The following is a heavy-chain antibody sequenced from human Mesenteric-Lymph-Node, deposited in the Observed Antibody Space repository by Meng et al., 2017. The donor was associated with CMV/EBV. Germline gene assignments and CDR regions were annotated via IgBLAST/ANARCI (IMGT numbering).Heavy chain of an antibody. Sequence: ASVKVSCKASGYTFTSYYMHWVRQAPGQGLEWMGIINPSGGSTSYAQKFQGRVTMTRDSSISTAYMELSSLRSEDTAVYYCARARGVIAARPVLPLRGMDVWGQGTTVTVSS. J-gene: IGHJ6*02. V-gene: IGHV1-46*01. D-gene: IGHD6-6*01. CDR2: INPSGGST. CDR1: GYTFTSYY. CDR3: ARARGVIAARPVLPLRGMDV.